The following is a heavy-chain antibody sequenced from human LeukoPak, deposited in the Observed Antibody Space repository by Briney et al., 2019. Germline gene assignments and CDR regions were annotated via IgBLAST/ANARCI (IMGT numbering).Heavy chain of an antibody. CDR2: ISSSSSYI. V-gene: IGHV3-21*01. Sequence: GRSLRVSCAASGFTFSSYSMNSVRQAPGKGLELVSSISSSSSYIYYADSVKGQFTISRDNAKNSLYLQMNSLRAEDTAVYYCARTPEVDTAMVARWGQGTLVTVSS. D-gene: IGHD5-18*01. J-gene: IGHJ5*02. CDR3: ARTPEVDTAMVAR. CDR1: GFTFSSYS.